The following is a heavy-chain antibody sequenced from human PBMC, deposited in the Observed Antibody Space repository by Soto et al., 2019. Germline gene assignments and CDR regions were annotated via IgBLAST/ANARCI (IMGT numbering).Heavy chain of an antibody. CDR1: GYNCSNCG. CDR2: ISVYNGRT. J-gene: IGHJ4*02. Sequence: QVQLVQSGPEVKKPGASVTVSCRASGYNCSNCGFSWVRQSPGQGLEWMGWISVYNGRTHYAQNFHGRVTLAADTSARTAYMEVRSLTSDDTAVYYCARDRGPEQWLLQGSSVVVSFDRWGQGTRVTVSS. V-gene: IGHV1-18*04. CDR3: ARDRGPEQWLLQGSSVVVSFDR. D-gene: IGHD6-19*01.